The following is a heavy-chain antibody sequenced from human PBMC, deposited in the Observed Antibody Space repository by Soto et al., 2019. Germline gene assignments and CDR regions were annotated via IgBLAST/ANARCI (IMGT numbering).Heavy chain of an antibody. J-gene: IGHJ4*02. D-gene: IGHD4-17*01. V-gene: IGHV4-31*03. CDR3: ARGSLRWRYFDY. CDR2: IFYTGTT. Sequence: PSETLSLTCTVSGDSISSGGYFWNWIRHHPGKGLEWIGYIFYTGTTFYNPSLKRRLSISVATSNNQFSLNLTSATAADTALYFCARGSLRWRYFDYWGQGALVTVS. CDR1: GDSISSGGYF.